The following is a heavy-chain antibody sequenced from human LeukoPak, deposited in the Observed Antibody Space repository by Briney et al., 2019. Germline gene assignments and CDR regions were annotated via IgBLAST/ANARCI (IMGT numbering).Heavy chain of an antibody. J-gene: IGHJ3*02. CDR3: AREGLLLYGEGAFDI. CDR2: ISSSGSTI. D-gene: IGHD4-17*01. V-gene: IGHV3-11*01. Sequence: GGSLRLSCAASGFTFSDYYMTWIRQAPGKGLEWVSHISSSGSTIYYADSVKGRFTISRDNAKNSLYLQMNSLRAEDTAVYYCAREGLLLYGEGAFDIWGQGTMVTVSS. CDR1: GFTFSDYY.